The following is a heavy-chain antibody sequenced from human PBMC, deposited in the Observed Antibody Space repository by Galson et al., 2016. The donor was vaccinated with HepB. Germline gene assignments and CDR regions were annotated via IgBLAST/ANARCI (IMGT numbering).Heavy chain of an antibody. CDR1: GGSISNGSYY. Sequence: TLSLTCTVSGGSISNGSYYWTWIRQPAGKGLEWIGRIYTIGTTNYNPSPKRRVTIPMDTSRNQFSLKLRSVTAADTAFYYCAREMSIISWNFDSWGQGTPVTVSS. J-gene: IGHJ4*02. CDR2: IYTIGTT. V-gene: IGHV4-61*02. D-gene: IGHD5/OR15-5a*01. CDR3: AREMSIISWNFDS.